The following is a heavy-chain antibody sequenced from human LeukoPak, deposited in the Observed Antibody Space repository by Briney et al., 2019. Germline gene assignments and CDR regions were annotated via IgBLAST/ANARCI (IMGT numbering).Heavy chain of an antibody. CDR2: IIPIFGTA. CDR1: GGTFSSYA. V-gene: IGHV1-69*13. CDR3: ARDRTVAGFHLEAY. Sequence: SVKVSCKASGGTFSSYAISWVRQAPGQGLEWMGGIIPIFGTANYAQKFQGRVTITADESTSTAYMELSSLRSEDTAVYYCARDRTVAGFHLEAYWGQGTLVTVSS. J-gene: IGHJ4*02. D-gene: IGHD6-19*01.